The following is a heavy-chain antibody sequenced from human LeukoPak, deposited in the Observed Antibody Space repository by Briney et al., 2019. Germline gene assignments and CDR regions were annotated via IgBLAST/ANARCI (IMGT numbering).Heavy chain of an antibody. CDR3: VRTGTTYWFDP. CDR1: AASISSSSYY. D-gene: IGHD1-7*01. J-gene: IGHJ5*02. CDR2: IYYSGSP. Sequence: SQTLSPTCTVSAASISSSSYYWGWLRHPPGKGLEWIASIYYSGSPYYKPSLKSRVTISVDTSKNQFSLKRSSVTAADTAVYYCVRTGTTYWFDPWGQGTLVTVSS. V-gene: IGHV4-39*01.